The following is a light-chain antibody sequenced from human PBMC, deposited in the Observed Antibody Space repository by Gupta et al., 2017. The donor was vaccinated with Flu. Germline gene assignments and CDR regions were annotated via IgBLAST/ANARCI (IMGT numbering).Light chain of an antibody. J-gene: IGKJ2*01. CDR2: DAS. Sequence: DIEMTQSPSSLSASVGNRVTITCRASQGVSDRLAWFHQPPGRAPRSLIYDASSLQGGVPSRFSGSGSGTDFILTISSLQPEDSGTYYCLQYGSYPYTFGQGPKLQIK. CDR1: QGVSDR. CDR3: LQYGSYPYT. V-gene: IGKV1-16*01.